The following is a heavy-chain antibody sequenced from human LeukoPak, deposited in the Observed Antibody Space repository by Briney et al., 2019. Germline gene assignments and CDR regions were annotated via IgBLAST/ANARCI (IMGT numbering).Heavy chain of an antibody. CDR2: ISSSSSYI. Sequence: GGSLRLSCAASGFTFSSYTMNWVRQAPGKGLEWVSSISSSSSYIYYADSVKGRLTISRDNAKNSLYLQMNSLRAEDTAVYYCARDPTPRYCSGGSCYTHYGMDVWGQGTSVTVSS. CDR3: ARDPTPRYCSGGSCYTHYGMDV. J-gene: IGHJ6*02. V-gene: IGHV3-21*01. CDR1: GFTFSSYT. D-gene: IGHD2-15*01.